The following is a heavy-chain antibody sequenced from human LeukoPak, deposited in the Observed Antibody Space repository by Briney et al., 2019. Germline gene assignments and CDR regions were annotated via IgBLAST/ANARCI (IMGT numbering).Heavy chain of an antibody. CDR3: ARSKDILTGYCFDY. Sequence: PSETLSLTCTVSGGSLSSSSYYWGWIRQPPGKGLEWIGSFYYSGSTSYNPSLKSRVTISVDTSKNQFSLKVTSVTAADTAVYYCARSKDILTGYCFDYWGQGTLVTVSS. V-gene: IGHV4-39*07. CDR2: FYYSGST. CDR1: GGSLSSSSYY. J-gene: IGHJ4*02. D-gene: IGHD3-9*01.